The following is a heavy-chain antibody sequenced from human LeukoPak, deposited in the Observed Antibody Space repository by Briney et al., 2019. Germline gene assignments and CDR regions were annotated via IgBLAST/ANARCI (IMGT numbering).Heavy chain of an antibody. Sequence: ASVKVSCTASGYTFTSYTIHWARQAPGQRLEWMGWINAGNGNTKYSQKFQGRVTITRDTSASTAYLELSSLRSEDTAVYYCARDLLGYSFGYGRYNFDYWGQGTQVTVSS. CDR2: INAGNGNT. CDR1: GYTFTSYT. D-gene: IGHD5-18*01. CDR3: ARDLLGYSFGYGRYNFDY. V-gene: IGHV1-3*01. J-gene: IGHJ4*02.